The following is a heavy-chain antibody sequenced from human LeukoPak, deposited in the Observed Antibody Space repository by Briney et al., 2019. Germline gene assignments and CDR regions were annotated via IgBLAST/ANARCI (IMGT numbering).Heavy chain of an antibody. Sequence: ASVKVSCKASGYTFTGYYMHWVRQVPGQGLEWMGWINPNSGGTNYAQKFQGRVTMARDTSISTAYMELSRLRSDDTAVYYCARAADFRGFGFDYWGQGTLVTVSS. V-gene: IGHV1-2*02. CDR2: INPNSGGT. CDR1: GYTFTGYY. J-gene: IGHJ4*02. CDR3: ARAADFRGFGFDY. D-gene: IGHD3-16*01.